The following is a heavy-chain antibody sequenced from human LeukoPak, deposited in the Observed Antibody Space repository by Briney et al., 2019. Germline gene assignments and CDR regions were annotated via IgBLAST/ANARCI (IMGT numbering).Heavy chain of an antibody. CDR3: ARARWGSGSFHYMDV. Sequence: SETLSLTCTVSVGSISSGGYYWSWIRQHPGKGREWVGYISYSGSTYYNPSLKSSVTISVDTSQNPFSLELSSVTAADTAVYYCARARWGSGSFHYMDVRGKGTTVTVSS. D-gene: IGHD3-10*01. CDR2: ISYSGST. V-gene: IGHV4-31*03. CDR1: VGSISSGGYY. J-gene: IGHJ6*03.